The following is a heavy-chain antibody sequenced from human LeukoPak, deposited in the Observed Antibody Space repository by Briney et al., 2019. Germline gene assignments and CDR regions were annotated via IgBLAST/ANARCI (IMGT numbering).Heavy chain of an antibody. CDR1: GFTFSSYW. CDR3: ARGVYYYDSSGYFLFDY. V-gene: IGHV3-7*01. J-gene: IGHJ4*02. D-gene: IGHD3-22*01. CDR2: IKQDGSEK. Sequence: QSGGSLRLSCAASGFTFSSYWMSWVRQAPGKGLEWVANIKQDGSEKYYVDSVKGRFTISRDNAKNSLYLQMNSLRAEDTAVYYCARGVYYYDSSGYFLFDYWGQGTLVTVSS.